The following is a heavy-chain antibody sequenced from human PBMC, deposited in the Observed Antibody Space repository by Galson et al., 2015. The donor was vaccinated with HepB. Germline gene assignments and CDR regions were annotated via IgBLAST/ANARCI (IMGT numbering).Heavy chain of an antibody. J-gene: IGHJ4*02. D-gene: IGHD1-26*01. CDR3: ARARDRGVYYFDY. CDR2: INPSGGSS. V-gene: IGHV1-46*01. CDR1: GYTFTSYY. Sequence: SVKASCKASGYTFTSYYMHWVRQAPGQGLEWMGIINPSGGSSSYAQKFQGRVTMTRDTSTSTVYMELSSLRSEDTAVYYCARARDRGVYYFDYWGQGTLVTVSS.